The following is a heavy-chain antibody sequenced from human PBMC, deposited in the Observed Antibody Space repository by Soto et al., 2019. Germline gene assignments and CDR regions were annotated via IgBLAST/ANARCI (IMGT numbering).Heavy chain of an antibody. V-gene: IGHV1-69*13. CDR3: ARGCSGGSCYSYYYYGMDV. Sequence: ASVKVSCKASGGTFSSYAISWVRQAPGQGLEWMGGIIPIFGTANYAQKFQGRVTITADEPTSTACMELSSLRSEDTAVCYCARGCSGGSCYSYYYYGMDVWGQGTTVTVSS. CDR1: GGTFSSYA. D-gene: IGHD2-15*01. J-gene: IGHJ6*02. CDR2: IIPIFGTA.